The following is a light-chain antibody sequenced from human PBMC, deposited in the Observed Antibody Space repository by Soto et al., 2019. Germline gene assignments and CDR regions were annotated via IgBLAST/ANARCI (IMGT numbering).Light chain of an antibody. V-gene: IGLV2-14*01. CDR3: SSHTSSSTLV. J-gene: IGLJ2*01. CDR1: SSDIGGSNF. Sequence: QSALTQPASVSGSPGQSITISCTGTSSDIGGSNFVSWYQQHPGKAPKLMIYDVSNRPSGVSNRFSGSKSGNTASLTISGLQADDEADYYCSSHTSSSTLVFGGGTKLPVL. CDR2: DVS.